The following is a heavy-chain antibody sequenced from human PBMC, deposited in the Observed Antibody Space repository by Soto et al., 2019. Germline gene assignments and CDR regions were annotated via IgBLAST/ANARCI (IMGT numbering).Heavy chain of an antibody. J-gene: IGHJ5*01. CDR2: LHYSGST. D-gene: IGHD3-16*01. V-gene: IGHV4-39*01. CDR3: ASQSSTTSSAS. Sequence: SENLSLTCTVSGVSISSNADYWGWVRHPPGKGLEWIGSLHYSGSTYYNPSLKSRVTISVDTSKNQFSLRVISVTAADTAVYFCASQSSTTSSASWGHGILVTGSP. CDR1: GVSISSNADY.